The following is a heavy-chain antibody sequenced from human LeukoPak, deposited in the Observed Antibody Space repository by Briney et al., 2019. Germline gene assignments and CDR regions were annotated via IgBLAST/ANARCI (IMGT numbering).Heavy chain of an antibody. V-gene: IGHV3-7*03. CDR2: IKQDGSEK. CDR3: ASLWFGESNYYYGVDV. Sequence: PGGSLRLSCAASGFIFSSYWMSWVRQAPGKGLEWVANIKQDGSEKYYVDSVKGRFTISRDNAKNSLYLQMNSLRAEDTAVCYCASLWFGESNYYYGVDVWGKGTTVTVSS. J-gene: IGHJ6*04. D-gene: IGHD3-10*01. CDR1: GFIFSSYW.